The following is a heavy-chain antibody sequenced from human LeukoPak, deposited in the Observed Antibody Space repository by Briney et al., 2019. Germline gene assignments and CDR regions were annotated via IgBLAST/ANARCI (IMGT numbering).Heavy chain of an antibody. Sequence: GGSLRLSCAASGFTLSNFAMTWVRQAPGQGLEWVSSITGSGALTYYADSVKGRFTISKDNAMDTLFLQMNSLRAEDTAVYYCARDGYSSGWYSTWGYYYYYYMDVWGKGTTVTISS. D-gene: IGHD6-19*01. J-gene: IGHJ6*03. CDR1: GFTLSNFA. CDR3: ARDGYSSGWYSTWGYYYYYYMDV. CDR2: ITGSGALT. V-gene: IGHV3-23*01.